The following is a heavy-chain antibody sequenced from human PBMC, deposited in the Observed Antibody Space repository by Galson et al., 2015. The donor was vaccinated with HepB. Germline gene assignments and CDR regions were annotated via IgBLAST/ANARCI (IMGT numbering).Heavy chain of an antibody. V-gene: IGHV1-2*04. D-gene: IGHD1-26*01. CDR1: GYTFTGYY. J-gene: IGHJ6*02. CDR3: ARGSVGATTLYYGMDV. Sequence: VKVSCKASGYTFTGYYMHWVRQAPGQGLEWMGWINPNSGGTNYAQKFQGWVTMTRDTSISTAYMELSRLRSDDTAVYYCARGSVGATTLYYGMDVWGQGTTVTVSS. CDR2: INPNSGGT.